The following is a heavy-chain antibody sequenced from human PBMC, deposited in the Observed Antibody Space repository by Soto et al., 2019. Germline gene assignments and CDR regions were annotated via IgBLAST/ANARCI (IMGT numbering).Heavy chain of an antibody. CDR2: IIPIFGTA. CDR1: GGTFSSYA. J-gene: IGHJ4*02. V-gene: IGHV1-69*13. D-gene: IGHD3-22*01. Sequence: ASVKVSCKASGGTFSSYAISWVRQAPGQGLEWMGGIIPIFGTANYAQKFQGRVTITADESTSTAYMELSSLRSEDTAVYYCARAYSSSDDFDYWGQGTLVTVSS. CDR3: ARAYSSSDDFDY.